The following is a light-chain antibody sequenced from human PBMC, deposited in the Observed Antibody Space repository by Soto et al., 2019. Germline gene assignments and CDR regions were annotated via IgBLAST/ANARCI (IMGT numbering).Light chain of an antibody. J-gene: IGKJ1*01. CDR3: QQYYSTPWT. Sequence: DIVLTQSPDSLAVSLGERATINCKSSQRVLYSSNNKNYLAWYQQKPGQPPKLLIYWASTRESGVPDRFSRSGSGTDFTLTISSLQAEDVAVYYCQQYYSTPWTFGQGTKVEIK. V-gene: IGKV4-1*01. CDR1: QRVLYSSNNKNY. CDR2: WAS.